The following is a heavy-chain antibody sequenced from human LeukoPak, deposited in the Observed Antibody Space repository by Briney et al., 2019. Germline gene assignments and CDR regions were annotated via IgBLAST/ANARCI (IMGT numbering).Heavy chain of an antibody. V-gene: IGHV1-18*01. CDR1: GGTFSSYT. J-gene: IGHJ3*02. CDR2: ISAYNGNT. Sequence: ASVKVSCKASGGTFSSYTISWVRQAPGQGLEWMGWISAYNGNTNYAQKLQGRVTMTTDTSTSTAYMELRSLRSDDTAVYYCARCTRGYYDSSGYYAGAFDIWGQGTMVTVSS. D-gene: IGHD3-22*01. CDR3: ARCTRGYYDSSGYYAGAFDI.